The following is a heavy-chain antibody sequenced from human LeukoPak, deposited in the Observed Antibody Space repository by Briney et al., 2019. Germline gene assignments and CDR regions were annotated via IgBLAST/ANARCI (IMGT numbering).Heavy chain of an antibody. V-gene: IGHV4-61*02. CDR2: VYTSGST. Sequence: SETLSLTCTVSGGSISSGSYYWSWIRQPAGKGLEWIGRVYTSGSTNYNPSLKSRVTISLDTSKNQFSLKLSSVTAADTAVYYRARDAGAEYFQHWGQGTLVTVSS. J-gene: IGHJ1*01. CDR1: GGSISSGSYY. CDR3: ARDAGAEYFQH.